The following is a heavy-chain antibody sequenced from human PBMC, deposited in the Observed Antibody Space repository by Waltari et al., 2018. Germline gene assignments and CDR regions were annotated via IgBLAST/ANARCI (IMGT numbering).Heavy chain of an antibody. CDR2: IYHSGST. Sequence: QVQLQESGPGLVKHSETLSLTCAVSGYSISSGYYWGWIRQPPGKGLEWIGSIYHSGSTYYNPSLKSRVTISVDTSKNQFSLKLSSVTAADTAVYYCARQTYYDILTGYYYFDYWGQGTLVTVSS. J-gene: IGHJ4*02. V-gene: IGHV4-38-2*01. D-gene: IGHD3-9*01. CDR3: ARQTYYDILTGYYYFDY. CDR1: GYSISSGYY.